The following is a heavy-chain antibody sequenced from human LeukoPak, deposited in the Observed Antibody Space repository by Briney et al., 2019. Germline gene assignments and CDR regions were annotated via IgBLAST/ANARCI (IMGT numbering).Heavy chain of an antibody. CDR3: VKAAIQYYYDTSGSFDY. D-gene: IGHD3-22*01. V-gene: IGHV3-64D*09. CDR2: ISNNVGST. Sequence: PGGSLRLSCSDCGFTFRNYAMHWVRQAPGKGLEYVSTISNNVGSTYYADSVKGRFTISRDNSKNTLYLQMRSLRIEDTAVYYCVKAAIQYYYDTSGSFDYWGQGTLVTASS. CDR1: GFTFRNYA. J-gene: IGHJ4*02.